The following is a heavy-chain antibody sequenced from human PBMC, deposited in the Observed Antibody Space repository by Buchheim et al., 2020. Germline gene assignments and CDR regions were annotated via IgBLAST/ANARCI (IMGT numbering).Heavy chain of an antibody. CDR1: GYTFTSYY. CDR3: ARDLGDFLWGSYRPYFDY. CDR2: INPSGAST. V-gene: IGHV1-46*01. Sequence: QVQLVQSGTEMKKPGASVKVSCKASGYTFTSYYIHWVRQAPGQGLEWMGVINPSGASTNYALKFQGRVPMTRDTSTSTGYMEVSSLRSEDTAVYYCARDLGDFLWGSYRPYFDYWGQGTL. J-gene: IGHJ4*02. D-gene: IGHD3-16*02.